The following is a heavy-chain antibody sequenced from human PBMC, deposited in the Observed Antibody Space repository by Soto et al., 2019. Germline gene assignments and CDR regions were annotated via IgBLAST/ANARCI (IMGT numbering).Heavy chain of an antibody. CDR2: IKSKTDGGTT. CDR3: TTDTGYSSSSSASPPDY. Sequence: GGSLRLSCAASGFTFSNAWMSWVRQAPGKGLEWVGRIKSKTDGGTTDYAAPVKGRFTISRDDSKNTLYLQMNSLKTEDTAVYYCTTDTGYSSSSSASPPDYWGQGTLVTVSS. J-gene: IGHJ4*02. D-gene: IGHD6-6*01. V-gene: IGHV3-15*01. CDR1: GFTFSNAW.